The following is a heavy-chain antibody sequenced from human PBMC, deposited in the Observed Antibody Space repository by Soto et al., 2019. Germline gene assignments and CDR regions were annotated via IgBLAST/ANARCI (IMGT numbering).Heavy chain of an antibody. Sequence: SETLSLTCRVSGAYISDFSWSWIRQPAGRGLEWIGRITINGNTQKNPSFKSRVTMSIDTSRNHFSLNLQSATATDTALYYCARETGENWTYEAHWGPGTLVTVSS. CDR3: ARETGENWTYEAH. J-gene: IGHJ1*01. CDR1: GAYISDFS. D-gene: IGHD1-7*01. V-gene: IGHV4-4*07. CDR2: ITINGNT.